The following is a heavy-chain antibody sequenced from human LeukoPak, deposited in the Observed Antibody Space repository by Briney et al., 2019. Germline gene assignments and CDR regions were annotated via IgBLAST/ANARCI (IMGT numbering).Heavy chain of an antibody. CDR2: ISGSGGST. J-gene: IGHJ2*01. D-gene: IGHD1-26*01. CDR3: AKDTHSGSYYIGYFDL. CDR1: GFTFSSYA. V-gene: IGHV3-23*01. Sequence: GGSLRLSCAASGFTFSSYAMSWVRQAPGKGLEWVSAISGSGGSTYYADSVKGRFTISRDNSKNTLYLQMNSLRAEDTAVYYCAKDTHSGSYYIGYFDLWGRGTLVTVSS.